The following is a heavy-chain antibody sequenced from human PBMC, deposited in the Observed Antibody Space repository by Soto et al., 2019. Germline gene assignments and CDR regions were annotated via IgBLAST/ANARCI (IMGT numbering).Heavy chain of an antibody. V-gene: IGHV4-34*01. CDR2: INHSGST. J-gene: IGHJ2*01. CDR1: GASFSASY. D-gene: IGHD1-1*01. CDR3: AREVPSRYFDL. Sequence: SETLSLTCAVYGASFSASYWNWIRQPPGKGLEWIGEINHSGSTIYNTSLESRVTISLDTSRKQFTLKMRSATAADTAVYYCAREVPSRYFDLWGRGTPVTVPQ.